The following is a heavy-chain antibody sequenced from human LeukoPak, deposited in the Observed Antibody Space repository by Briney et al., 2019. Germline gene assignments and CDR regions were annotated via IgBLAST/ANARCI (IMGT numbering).Heavy chain of an antibody. V-gene: IGHV5-51*01. CDR1: GYSFTSYW. D-gene: IGHD1-26*01. CDR2: IYPGDSDT. J-gene: IGHJ4*02. Sequence: GESLKISCKGSGYSFTSYWIGWVRQMPGKGLEWMGIIYPGDSDTRYSPSFQGQVTISADKSISTAYLQWSSLKASDTAMYYCATQGPSGSYYGHGLVWDYFDYWGQGTLVTVSS. CDR3: ATQGPSGSYYGHGLVWDYFDY.